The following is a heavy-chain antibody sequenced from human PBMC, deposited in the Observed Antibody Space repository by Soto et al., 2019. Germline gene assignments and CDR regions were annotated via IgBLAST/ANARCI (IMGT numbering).Heavy chain of an antibody. CDR1: GYTFTNYY. J-gene: IGHJ4*02. Sequence: QVQLVQSGAEVKEPGASVRVSCKASGYTFTNYYIHWVRQAPGQGLEWLGIINPSDGTATYAQKFQGRDSTTRDTSTSTVYMDLSSLTSEDTAVYYCARVQFASGWRYAGDYWGQGTLVTVSS. CDR2: INPSDGTA. D-gene: IGHD6-19*01. V-gene: IGHV1-46*01. CDR3: ARVQFASGWRYAGDY.